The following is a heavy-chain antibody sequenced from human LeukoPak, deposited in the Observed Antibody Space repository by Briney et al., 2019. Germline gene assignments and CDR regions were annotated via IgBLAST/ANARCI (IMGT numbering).Heavy chain of an antibody. J-gene: IGHJ4*02. V-gene: IGHV4-59*08. CDR1: GFTFSLFE. CDR3: ARSSGYSYALGSFDY. Sequence: PGGSLRLSCVTSGFTFSLFEMNWVRQAPGKGLEWIGYIYYSGSTNYNPSLKSLVTISVDTSKNQFSLKLSSVTAADTAVYYCARSSGYSYALGSFDYWGQGTLVTVSS. D-gene: IGHD5-18*01. CDR2: IYYSGST.